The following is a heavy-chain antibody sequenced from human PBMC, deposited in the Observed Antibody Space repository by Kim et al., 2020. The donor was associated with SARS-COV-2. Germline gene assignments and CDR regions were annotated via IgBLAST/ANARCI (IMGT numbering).Heavy chain of an antibody. CDR2: TT. D-gene: IGHD4-17*01. Sequence: TTTYADSVTGRFTISRDNAKNTVYLQMNGLRVEDTAVYYCARGFYGGFDIWGQGTMVTVSS. V-gene: IGHV3-74*01. J-gene: IGHJ3*02. CDR3: ARGFYGGFDI.